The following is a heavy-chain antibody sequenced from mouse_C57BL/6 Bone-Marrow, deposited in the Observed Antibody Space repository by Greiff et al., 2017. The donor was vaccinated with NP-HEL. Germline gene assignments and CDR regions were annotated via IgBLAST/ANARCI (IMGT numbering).Heavy chain of an antibody. CDR3: ARFLPGNY. V-gene: IGHV1-69*01. J-gene: IGHJ2*01. D-gene: IGHD4-1*01. Sequence: QVQLQQSGAELVMPGASVKLSCKASGYTFTSYWMHWVKQRPGQGLEWIGEIDPSDSYTNYNQKFKGKSTLTVDKSSSTAYMQLSSLTSEDSAVYYCARFLPGNYWGQGTTLTVSS. CDR1: GYTFTSYW. CDR2: IDPSDSYT.